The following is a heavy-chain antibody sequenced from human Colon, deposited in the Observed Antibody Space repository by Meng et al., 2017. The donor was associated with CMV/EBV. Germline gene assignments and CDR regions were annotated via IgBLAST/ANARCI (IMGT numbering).Heavy chain of an antibody. Sequence: SETLSLTCTVSGGSISSYYWSWIRQPPGKGLEWIGYIYYSGSTNYNPSLKSRVTISVDTSKNQFSLKLSSVTAADTAVYYCARLDYDFWSGFYWGQGTLVTVSS. CDR3: ARLDYDFWSGFY. D-gene: IGHD3-3*01. J-gene: IGHJ4*02. CDR2: IYYSGST. V-gene: IGHV4-59*01. CDR1: GGSISSYY.